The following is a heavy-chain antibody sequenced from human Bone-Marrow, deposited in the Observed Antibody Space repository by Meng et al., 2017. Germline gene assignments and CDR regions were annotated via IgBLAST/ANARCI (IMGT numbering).Heavy chain of an antibody. V-gene: IGHV3-23*01. Sequence: EVQLLESGGGLVQPGGSLRLSCAASGFTLRTYAMSWVRLAPGKGLEWVSCLVGADALTYYAGSVKGRFTISRDDSKNTLYLQMDGLRTEDTVVYYCATSERATLLFDYWGPGTLVPVSS. D-gene: IGHD2-2*01. J-gene: IGHJ4*02. CDR2: LVGADALT. CDR1: GFTLRTYA. CDR3: ATSERATLLFDY.